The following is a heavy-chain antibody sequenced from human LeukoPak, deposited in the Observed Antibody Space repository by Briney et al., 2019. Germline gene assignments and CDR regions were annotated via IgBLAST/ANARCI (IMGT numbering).Heavy chain of an antibody. Sequence: SETLSLTCAVYGGSFSGYYWSWIRQPPGKGLEWIGEINHSGSTNYNPSLKSRVTISVDTSKNQFSLKLSSVTAADTAVYYCARAGMTMPHFWFDPWGQGTLVTVSS. CDR1: GGSFSGYY. V-gene: IGHV4-34*09. J-gene: IGHJ5*02. D-gene: IGHD2-2*01. CDR2: INHSGST. CDR3: ARAGMTMPHFWFDP.